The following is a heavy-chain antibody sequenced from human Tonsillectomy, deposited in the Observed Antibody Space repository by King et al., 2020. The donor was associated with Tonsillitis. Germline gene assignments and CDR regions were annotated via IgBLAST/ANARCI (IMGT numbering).Heavy chain of an antibody. V-gene: IGHV4-30-4*07. CDR2: IYYSGST. CDR1: GGSISSGGYS. Sequence: VQLQESGPGLVKPSQTLSLTCAVSGGSISSGGYSWSWIRQPPGKGLEWLGYIYYSGSTYYNPSLKSRVTISVDTSKNQFSLKLSSVTAADTAVYYCARERCSGGSCYSGGRWFDPWGQGTLVTVSS. D-gene: IGHD2-15*01. J-gene: IGHJ5*02. CDR3: ARERCSGGSCYSGGRWFDP.